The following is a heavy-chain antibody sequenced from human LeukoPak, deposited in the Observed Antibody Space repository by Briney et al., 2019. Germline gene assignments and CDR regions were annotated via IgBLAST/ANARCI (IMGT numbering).Heavy chain of an antibody. Sequence: PGGSLRLSCAASGFTFSTYARSWVRQAPGKGLEGFSAISGDSGSSTYCADAVKGRFTISRDNSKTTLYLEMNRLRANDTAVYSCAKGSSGGWPYFFENWGQKTQVTVSS. CDR3: AKGSSGGWPYFFEN. J-gene: IGHJ4*02. D-gene: IGHD6-19*01. CDR2: ISGDSGSST. CDR1: GFTFSTYA. V-gene: IGHV3-23*01.